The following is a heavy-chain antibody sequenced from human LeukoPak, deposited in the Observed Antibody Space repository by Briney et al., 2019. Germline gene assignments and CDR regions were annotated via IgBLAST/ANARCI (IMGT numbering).Heavy chain of an antibody. V-gene: IGHV1-18*01. CDR2: ISAYNGNT. D-gene: IGHD6-19*01. CDR3: ARDPGYSSGWYYYGMDV. J-gene: IGHJ6*02. CDR1: GGTFSSYA. Sequence: ASVKVSCKASGGTFSSYAISWVRQAPGQGLEWMGWISAYNGNTNYAQKLQGRVTMTTDTSTSTTYMELRSLRSDDTAVYYCARDPGYSSGWYYYGMDVWGQGTTVTVSS.